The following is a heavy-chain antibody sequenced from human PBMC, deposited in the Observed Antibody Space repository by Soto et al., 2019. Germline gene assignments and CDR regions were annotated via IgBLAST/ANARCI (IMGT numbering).Heavy chain of an antibody. D-gene: IGHD5-18*01. Sequence: QVRLQESGPGLVKPSQTLSLTCTVSGGSISSAAYYWSWIRQHPGKGLEWIGYVSHSGSTYYNPSLKSRVIISVDTSKTQCSRSLTSVTAADTAVYYCAREYTYGSNFFDCWGQGALVTVSS. CDR2: VSHSGST. V-gene: IGHV4-31*03. CDR3: AREYTYGSNFFDC. J-gene: IGHJ4*02. CDR1: GGSISSAAYY.